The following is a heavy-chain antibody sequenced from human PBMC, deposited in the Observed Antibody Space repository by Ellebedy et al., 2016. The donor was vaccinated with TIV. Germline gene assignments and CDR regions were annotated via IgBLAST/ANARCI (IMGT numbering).Heavy chain of an antibody. Sequence: AASVKVSCKASGYTFTSYAMHWVLQAPGQRLEWMGWINAGNGNTKYSQKFQGRVTITRDTSASTAYMELSSLRSEDTAVYYCARERYSRVELDYWGQGTLVTVSS. CDR1: GYTFTSYA. CDR2: INAGNGNT. CDR3: ARERYSRVELDY. J-gene: IGHJ4*02. D-gene: IGHD6-13*01. V-gene: IGHV1-3*01.